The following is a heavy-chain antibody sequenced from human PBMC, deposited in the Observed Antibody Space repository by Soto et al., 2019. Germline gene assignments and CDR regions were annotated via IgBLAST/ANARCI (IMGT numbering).Heavy chain of an antibody. V-gene: IGHV6-1*01. CDR1: GDSVSSNSSA. D-gene: IGHD1-1*01. J-gene: IGHJ6*02. Sequence: SQTLSLTCAISGDSVSSNSSAWNCISQSPSRGLEWLGRTYYRSKWYNDYAVSVKSRITINPDTSKNQFSLQLNSVTPEDTAVYYCARRWRQGYGMDVWGQGTTVTVSS. CDR3: ARRWRQGYGMDV. CDR2: TYYRSKWYN.